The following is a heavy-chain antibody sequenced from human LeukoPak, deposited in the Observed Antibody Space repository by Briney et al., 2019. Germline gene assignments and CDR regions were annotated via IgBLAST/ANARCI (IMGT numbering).Heavy chain of an antibody. CDR3: AKGGHCSSNSCSPDY. V-gene: IGHV3-9*01. CDR1: GFTFDDYS. Sequence: GGSLRLSCAVSGFTFDDYSMHWVRQAPGKGLEWVSGISRNGDRVGYADSVKGRFSISRDNAKNRLYLQMNSLRAEDTAFYCCAKGGHCSSNSCSPDYWGQGTLVTVSS. J-gene: IGHJ4*02. CDR2: ISRNGDRV. D-gene: IGHD2-2*01.